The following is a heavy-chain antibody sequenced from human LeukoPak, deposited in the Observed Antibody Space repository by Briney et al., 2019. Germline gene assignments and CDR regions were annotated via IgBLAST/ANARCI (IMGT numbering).Heavy chain of an antibody. CDR3: ARMHCTGGGGCSIRMGASHI. Sequence: GGPLCPPCEPLELPSGTNTMNWARQAPGRGWRGAHSFRLPSRYIYYADSVRGRFTISRDNARNSLYLQMNSLRAEDTALYYCARMHCTGGGGCSIRMGASHIWGQGTMVTVSS. J-gene: IGHJ3*02. V-gene: IGHV3-21*01. D-gene: IGHD2-8*02. CDR2: FRLPSRYI. CDR1: ELPSGTNT.